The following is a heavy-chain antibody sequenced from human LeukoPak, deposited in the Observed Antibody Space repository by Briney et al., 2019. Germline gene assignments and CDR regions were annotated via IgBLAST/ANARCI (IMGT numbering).Heavy chain of an antibody. V-gene: IGHV4-30-4*01. CDR1: GGSISSGDYY. CDR3: ARGDISYGDPWFDP. D-gene: IGHD4-17*01. J-gene: IGHJ5*02. Sequence: PSETLSLTCTVSGGSISSGDYYWSWIRQPPGKGLEWLGYIYYSGSTYYNPSLKSRVTISVDTSKNQFSLKLSSVTAADTAVYYCARGDISYGDPWFDPWGQGTLVTVSS. CDR2: IYYSGST.